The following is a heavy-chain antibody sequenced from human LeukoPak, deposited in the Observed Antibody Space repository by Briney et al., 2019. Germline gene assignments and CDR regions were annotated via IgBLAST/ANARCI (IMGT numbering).Heavy chain of an antibody. J-gene: IGHJ6*02. V-gene: IGHV2-70*01. CDR3: ARITLEIGYYYYGMDV. D-gene: IGHD1-1*01. Sequence: SGPTLVNPTQTLTLTCTFSGFSLSTSGMRVSWIRQPPGKALEWLALIDWDDDKYYSTSLKTRLTISKDTSKNQVVLTMTNMDPVDTATYYCARITLEIGYYYYGMDVWGQGTTVTVSS. CDR2: IDWDDDK. CDR1: GFSLSTSGMR.